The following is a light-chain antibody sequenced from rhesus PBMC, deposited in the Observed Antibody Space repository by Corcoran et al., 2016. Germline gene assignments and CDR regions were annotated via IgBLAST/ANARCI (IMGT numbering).Light chain of an antibody. CDR2: DAS. CDR1: QSVGSH. V-gene: IGKV3-42*02. J-gene: IGKJ4*01. Sequence: ETVVTQSPATLSLSPGERATLSCRASQSVGSHLAWYQQTPGQAPKLLIHDASSRATGIPDRFSGSGYGTEFTLPISSLGPEDVGVYYCQQYNNWNTFGGGTKVEIK. CDR3: QQYNNWNT.